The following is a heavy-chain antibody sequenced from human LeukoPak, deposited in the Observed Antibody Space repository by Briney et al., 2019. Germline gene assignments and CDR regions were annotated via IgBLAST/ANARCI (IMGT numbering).Heavy chain of an antibody. CDR1: GGTFSSYA. V-gene: IGHV1-69*05. Sequence: SVKVSCKASGGTFSSYAISWVRQAPGQGLEWMGGIIPIFGTANYAQKFQGRVTITTDESTSTAYMELSSLRSEDTAVYYCASVPRYYYDSSGYYYDWGQGTLVTVSS. J-gene: IGHJ4*02. CDR2: IIPIFGTA. D-gene: IGHD3-22*01. CDR3: ASVPRYYYDSSGYYYD.